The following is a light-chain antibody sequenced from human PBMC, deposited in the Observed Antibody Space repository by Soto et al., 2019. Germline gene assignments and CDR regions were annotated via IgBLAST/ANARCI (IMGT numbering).Light chain of an antibody. CDR1: QGISGW. CDR3: QQYNSYWT. J-gene: IGKJ1*01. V-gene: IGKV1-5*01. Sequence: IRVTQSPSTLSASVGDRVTITCRASQGISGWLAWYQQKPGKAPKLLIYDASSLESGVPSRFSGSGSGTEFTLTISSLRPDDFATYYCQQYNSYWTFGQGTKVDVK. CDR2: DAS.